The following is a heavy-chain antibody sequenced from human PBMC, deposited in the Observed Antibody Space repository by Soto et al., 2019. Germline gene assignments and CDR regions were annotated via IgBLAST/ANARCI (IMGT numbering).Heavy chain of an antibody. CDR3: ARLGYCSGGSCYSFSPRYYYYMDV. CDR1: GGSISSSSYY. D-gene: IGHD2-15*01. Sequence: SETLSVTCTVSGGSISSSSYYWGWIRQPPGKGLEWIGSIYYSGSTYYNPSLKSRVTISVDTSKNQFSLKLSSVTAADTAVYYCARLGYCSGGSCYSFSPRYYYYMDVWGKGTTVTVSS. CDR2: IYYSGST. V-gene: IGHV4-39*01. J-gene: IGHJ6*03.